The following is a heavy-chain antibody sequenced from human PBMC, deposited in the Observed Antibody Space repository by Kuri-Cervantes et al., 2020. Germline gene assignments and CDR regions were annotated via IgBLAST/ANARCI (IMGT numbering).Heavy chain of an antibody. D-gene: IGHD2-15*01. V-gene: IGHV1-18*01. CDR1: GGTFSSYA. CDR2: ISAYNGNT. Sequence: ASVKVSCKASGGTFSSYAISWVRQAPGQGLEWMGWISAYNGNTNYAQKLQGRVTMTTDTSTSTAYMELSSLRSEDTAVYYCARECSGGSCYSRAFDIWGQGTMVTVSS. CDR3: ARECSGGSCYSRAFDI. J-gene: IGHJ3*02.